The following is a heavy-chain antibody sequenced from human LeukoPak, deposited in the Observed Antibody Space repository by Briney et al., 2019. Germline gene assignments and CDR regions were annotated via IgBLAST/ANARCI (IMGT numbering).Heavy chain of an antibody. J-gene: IGHJ4*02. V-gene: IGHV3-7*01. Sequence: GGSLRLSCAASGFTFSNYWMSWVRQAPGKGLEWVATIKEDGREKYYVDSVKGRFTISRDNAKNSLYLQMNSLRAEDTAVYYCARYSSGWSIFDYWGQGTLVTVSS. D-gene: IGHD6-19*01. CDR2: IKEDGREK. CDR3: ARYSSGWSIFDY. CDR1: GFTFSNYW.